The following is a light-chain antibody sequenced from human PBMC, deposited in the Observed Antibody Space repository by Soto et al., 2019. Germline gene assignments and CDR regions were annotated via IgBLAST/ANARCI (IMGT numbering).Light chain of an antibody. CDR3: CSYAGSYTFGHYV. J-gene: IGLJ1*01. V-gene: IGLV2-11*01. CDR1: SSDVGGYNY. CDR2: DVS. Sequence: QSALTQPRSVSGSPGQSVTISCTGTSSDVGGYNYVSWYQQHQGKAPKLMIYDVSKRPSGVPDRFSGSKSGNTASLTISGLQAEDEDDYYCCSYAGSYTFGHYVFGTGTKLTVL.